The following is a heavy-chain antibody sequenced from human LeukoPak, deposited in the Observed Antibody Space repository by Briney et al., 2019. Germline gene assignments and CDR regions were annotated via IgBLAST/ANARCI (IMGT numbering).Heavy chain of an antibody. J-gene: IGHJ6*03. CDR3: ARHDCSSTSCYRDYYMDV. D-gene: IGHD2-2*01. CDR1: GGSISSSSYY. CDR2: IYYSGST. Sequence: SETLSLTCTVSGGSISSSSYYWGWIRQPPGKGLEWIGSIYYSGSTYYNPSLKSRVTISVDTSKNQFSLKLSSVTAADTAVYYCARHDCSSTSCYRDYYMDVWGKGTTVTVSS. V-gene: IGHV4-39*01.